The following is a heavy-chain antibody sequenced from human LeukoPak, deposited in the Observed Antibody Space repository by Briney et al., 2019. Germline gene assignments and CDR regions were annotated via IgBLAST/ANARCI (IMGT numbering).Heavy chain of an antibody. CDR1: GGSVSSYY. Sequence: SETLSLTCTVSGGSVSSYYWSWIRQPPGKGLEWIGYMNYNGDTNYNPSLKSRVTMSLDTSTNQFSLKLSSVTAADTAVYYCARDYSGYDYLDYWGQGTLVTVSS. V-gene: IGHV4-59*02. CDR2: MNYNGDT. CDR3: ARDYSGYDYLDY. D-gene: IGHD5-12*01. J-gene: IGHJ4*02.